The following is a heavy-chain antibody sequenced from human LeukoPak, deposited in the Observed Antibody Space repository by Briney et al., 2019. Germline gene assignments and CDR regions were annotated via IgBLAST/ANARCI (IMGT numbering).Heavy chain of an antibody. CDR1: GGSISSSSFY. CDR3: ARHKYSGTSDDNFAY. D-gene: IGHD1-26*01. V-gene: IGHV4-39*01. CDR2: IHYSGST. J-gene: IGHJ4*02. Sequence: SETLSLTCAVSGGSISSSSFYWGWIRQTQGKGLEFIGSIHYSGSTYYNPSLKSRVTISVDTSKNQFSLNLSSVTAADTSVYYCARHKYSGTSDDNFAYWGQGTLVTVSS.